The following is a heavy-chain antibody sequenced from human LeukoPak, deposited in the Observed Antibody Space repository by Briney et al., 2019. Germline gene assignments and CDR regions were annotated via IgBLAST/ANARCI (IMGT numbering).Heavy chain of an antibody. CDR3: AKKSGDHFHFDF. J-gene: IGHJ4*02. CDR2: ISDSGDST. Sequence: GGSLRLSCAASGFTFSSYAMSWVRQAPGKGLEWVSSISDSGDSTYFADFVKGRFTISRDNSKNTLYLQMNSLRAEDTAVYHCAKKSGDHFHFDFWGQGTLVTVSS. CDR1: GFTFSSYA. D-gene: IGHD2-21*01. V-gene: IGHV3-23*01.